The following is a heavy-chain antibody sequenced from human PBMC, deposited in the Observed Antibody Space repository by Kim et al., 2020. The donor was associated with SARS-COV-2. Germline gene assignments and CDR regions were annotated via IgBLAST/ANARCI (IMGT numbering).Heavy chain of an antibody. V-gene: IGHV3-7*03. Sequence: DGSGKYYVDSVKGRFTISRDNAKNSLYLQMNSLRDEDTAVYYCTRAGGWYWGQGTLVTVSS. D-gene: IGHD6-19*01. CDR3: TRAGGWY. CDR2: DGSGK. J-gene: IGHJ4*02.